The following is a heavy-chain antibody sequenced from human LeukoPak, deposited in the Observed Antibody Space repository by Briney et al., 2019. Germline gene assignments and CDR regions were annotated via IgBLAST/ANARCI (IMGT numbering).Heavy chain of an antibody. CDR3: ATRGY. Sequence: SETLSLTCTVSGGSISSDYWQWIRQPPGKGLEWVGHIYNSGSNTYNPSLERRVTISIDTSKNQFSLKLTSVTAADTAVYYCATRGYWGQGTLVTVSS. V-gene: IGHV4-59*08. J-gene: IGHJ4*02. D-gene: IGHD3-10*01. CDR1: GGSISSDY. CDR2: IYNSGSN.